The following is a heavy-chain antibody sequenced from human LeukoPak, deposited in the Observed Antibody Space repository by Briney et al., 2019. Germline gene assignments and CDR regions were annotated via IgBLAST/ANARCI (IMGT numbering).Heavy chain of an antibody. V-gene: IGHV3-23*01. CDR2: ISTSGGRT. D-gene: IGHD4-17*01. J-gene: IGHJ4*02. CDR3: AKGGYTVTTADY. CDR1: GFTFSSYA. Sequence: GGSLRLSCAASGFTFSSYAMSWVRQAPGKGLEWVSGISTSGGRTDYADSVKGRFTISRDNFKNTLYLQMNSLRAEDTAVYYCAKGGYTVTTADYWGQGTLVTVSS.